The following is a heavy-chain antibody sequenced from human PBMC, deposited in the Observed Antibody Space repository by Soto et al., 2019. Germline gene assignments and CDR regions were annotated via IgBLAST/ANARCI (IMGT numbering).Heavy chain of an antibody. CDR3: PRGSSGTPPRLDY. CDR2: IYYSGST. CDR1: GGPISSYY. J-gene: IGHJ4*02. Sequence: QVQLQESGPGLVKPSETLSLNCTVSGGPISSYYWSWIRQSPGKGLEWIGYIYYSGSTNYNPSLKSRVTLSIDTSKYQFSLELSSVTAADAAVYYRPRGSSGTPPRLDYWGQGTLATVSS. D-gene: IGHD6-19*01. V-gene: IGHV4-59*01.